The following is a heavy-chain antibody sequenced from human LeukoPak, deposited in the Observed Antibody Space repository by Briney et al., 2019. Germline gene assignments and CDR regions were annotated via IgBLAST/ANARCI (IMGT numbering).Heavy chain of an antibody. CDR2: IYYSGAT. V-gene: IGHV4-59*08. D-gene: IGHD6-19*01. CDR3: AKESGGWPVS. Sequence: PSETLSLTCAVSGTPIDVGYWSCFRQPPGKGLQWIGEIYYSGATKYNPALTSRVTISIQVMKSTLSLTMTSVTSADAAVYFCAKESGGWPVSWGQGTLVTVSS. CDR1: GTPIDVGY. J-gene: IGHJ5*02.